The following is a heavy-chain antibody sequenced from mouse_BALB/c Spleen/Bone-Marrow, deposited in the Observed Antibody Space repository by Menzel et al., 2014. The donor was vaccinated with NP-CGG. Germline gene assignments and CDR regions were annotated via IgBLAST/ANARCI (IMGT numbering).Heavy chain of an antibody. CDR1: GFNIKDTY. CDR3: ARWEYYAMDY. J-gene: IGHJ4*01. Sequence: VQLQQSGAELVKPGASVKLSCTASGFNIKDTYMHWVKQRPEQGLEWIGRVDPANGNTKYDPKFQGKATVTADTSSNTAYLQLSSLTSEDTAVYYCARWEYYAMDYWGQGTSVTVSS. CDR2: VDPANGNT. V-gene: IGHV14-3*02. D-gene: IGHD4-1*01.